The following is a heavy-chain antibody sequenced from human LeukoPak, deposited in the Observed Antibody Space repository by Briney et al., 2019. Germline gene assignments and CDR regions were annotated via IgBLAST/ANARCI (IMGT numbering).Heavy chain of an antibody. J-gene: IGHJ4*02. V-gene: IGHV1-2*02. Sequence: ASVKVSCKASGGTFSSYAISWVRQAPGQGLEWMGWINPNSGGTNYAQKFQGRVTMTRDTSISTAYMELSRLRSDDTAVYYCARDAEWLLNYWGQGTLVTVSS. CDR3: ARDAEWLLNY. D-gene: IGHD3-3*01. CDR2: INPNSGGT. CDR1: GGTFSSYA.